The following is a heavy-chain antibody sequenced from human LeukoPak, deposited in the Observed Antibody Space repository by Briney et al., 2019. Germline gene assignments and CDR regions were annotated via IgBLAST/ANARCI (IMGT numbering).Heavy chain of an antibody. CDR2: ISSSSSYI. D-gene: IGHD3-10*01. J-gene: IGHJ4*02. Sequence: GGSLRLSCAASGFTFSSYAMSWVRQAPGKGLEWVSSISSSSSYIYYADSVKGRFTISRDNAKNSLYLQMNSLRAEDTAVYYCATRLSGSYYEDYWGQGTLVTVSS. CDR3: ATRLSGSYYEDY. V-gene: IGHV3-21*01. CDR1: GFTFSSYA.